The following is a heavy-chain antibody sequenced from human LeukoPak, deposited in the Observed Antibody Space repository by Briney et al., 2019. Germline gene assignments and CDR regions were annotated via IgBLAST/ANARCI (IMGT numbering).Heavy chain of an antibody. CDR1: GFTFSGHY. CDR2: IGISGETS. CDR3: TRYGDSANKVDF. Sequence: GGSLRLSCAASGFTFSGHYMSWIRQAPGKGLEWLSHIGISGETSYNADSVKGRFNISRDNGKSTLYLQMNSLRVEDTAVYYCTRYGDSANKVDFWGQGTLVTVSS. V-gene: IGHV3-11*01. J-gene: IGHJ4*02. D-gene: IGHD7-27*01.